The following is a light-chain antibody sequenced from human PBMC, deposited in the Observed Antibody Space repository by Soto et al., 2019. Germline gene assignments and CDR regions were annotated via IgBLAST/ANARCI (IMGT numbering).Light chain of an antibody. Sequence: SVLTQPPSVSGAPGQRVTLSCTGSNSNIGAGYDVHWYQQLPGTAPKLLIYGNSNRPSGVPDRFSGSKSGTSASLAITGLQAEDEADYYCQSYGDSLSGYVFGTGTKVTVL. J-gene: IGLJ1*01. CDR2: GNS. V-gene: IGLV1-40*01. CDR1: NSNIGAGYD. CDR3: QSYGDSLSGYV.